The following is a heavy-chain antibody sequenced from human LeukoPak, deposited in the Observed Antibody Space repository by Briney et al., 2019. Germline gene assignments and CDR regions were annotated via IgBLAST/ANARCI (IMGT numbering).Heavy chain of an antibody. CDR2: IYHSGST. Sequence: PSETLSLTCAVYGGSFSGYYWSWIRRPPGKGLEWIGYIYHSGSTYYNPSLKSRVTISVDRSKNQFSLKLSSVTAADTAVYYCARSPLHCSSTSCYTEDWGQGTLVTVSS. CDR1: GGSFSGYY. D-gene: IGHD2-2*02. V-gene: IGHV4-34*01. J-gene: IGHJ4*02. CDR3: ARSPLHCSSTSCYTED.